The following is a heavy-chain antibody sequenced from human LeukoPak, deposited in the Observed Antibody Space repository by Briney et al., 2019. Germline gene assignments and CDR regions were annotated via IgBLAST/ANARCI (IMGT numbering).Heavy chain of an antibody. CDR3: ARLYYYGSSGYSDYYYYYMDV. V-gene: IGHV4-34*01. CDR2: INHSGST. J-gene: IGHJ6*03. CDR1: GGSFSGYY. Sequence: PSETLSLTCAVYGGSFSGYYWSWIRQPPGKGLEWIGEINHSGSTNYNPSLKSRVTISVDTSKNQFSLKLSSVTAADTAVYYCARLYYYGSSGYSDYYYYYMDVWGKGTTVTISS. D-gene: IGHD3-22*01.